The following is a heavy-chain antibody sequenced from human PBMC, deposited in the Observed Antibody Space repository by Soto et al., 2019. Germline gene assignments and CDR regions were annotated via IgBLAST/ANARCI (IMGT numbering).Heavy chain of an antibody. CDR1: GYTFMSHV. CDR2: VTGGNGDT. Sequence: QVQLVQSGAEVKEPGASVKVSCRTSGYTFMSHVMHSVRQAPGQRLEWMGWVTGGNGDTKYSQNFQGRVTITRDTSATTAYMELSRLTSEDTAIYYCARDSGIRGPSGDLDYWGQGTLVTVSS. J-gene: IGHJ4*02. D-gene: IGHD1-20*01. V-gene: IGHV1-3*01. CDR3: ARDSGIRGPSGDLDY.